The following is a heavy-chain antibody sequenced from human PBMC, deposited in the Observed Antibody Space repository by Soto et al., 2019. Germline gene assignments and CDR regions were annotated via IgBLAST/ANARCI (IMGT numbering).Heavy chain of an antibody. J-gene: IGHJ6*02. V-gene: IGHV1-46*01. CDR3: AGTGIEYSSSAGGDYYYYGMDV. D-gene: IGHD6-6*01. CDR1: GYTLTSYY. CDR2: INPSGGST. Sequence: ASVKVSCKASGYTLTSYYMRWVRQAPGQGLEWMGIINPSGGSTSYAQKFQGRVTMTRDTSTSTVYMELSSLRSEDTAVYYCAGTGIEYSSSAGGDYYYYGMDVWGQGTTVTVSS.